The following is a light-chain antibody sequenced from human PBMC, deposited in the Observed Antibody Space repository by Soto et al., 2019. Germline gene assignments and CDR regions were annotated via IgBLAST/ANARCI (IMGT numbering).Light chain of an antibody. V-gene: IGKV3-20*01. J-gene: IGKJ2*01. CDR2: GAS. CDR3: QQYASSPYT. CDR1: QSVSRY. Sequence: EIVLTQSPATLSLSPGERATLSCRASQSVSRYLAWYQQKPGQAPRLLIYGASRRATGIPDRFSGRESGTDFTLTITTLEPEDSAVYFCQQYASSPYTFGQGTKVDI.